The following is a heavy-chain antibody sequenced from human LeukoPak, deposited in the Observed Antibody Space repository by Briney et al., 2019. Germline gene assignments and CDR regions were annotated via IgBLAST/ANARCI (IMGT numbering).Heavy chain of an antibody. CDR1: GGSMSPYH. CDR2: IYYSGST. CDR3: ARDRFNSSSRDYDAFDI. Sequence: KPSETLSLTCTVSGGSMSPYHWGWIRQPPGKGLEWTGYIYYSGSTNYNPSLNSRVTISVDTSRNQISLSLKSVTAADTAVYYCARDRFNSSSRDYDAFDIWGQGAMVTVSS. J-gene: IGHJ3*02. D-gene: IGHD6-6*01. V-gene: IGHV4-59*12.